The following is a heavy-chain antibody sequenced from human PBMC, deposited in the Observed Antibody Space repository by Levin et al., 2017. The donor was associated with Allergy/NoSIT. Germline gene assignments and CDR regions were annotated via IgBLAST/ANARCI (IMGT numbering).Heavy chain of an antibody. CDR1: GASISNPNYY. J-gene: IGHJ4*02. CDR3: ARREYSSGGTSTLTFDY. CDR2: IYYSGST. D-gene: IGHD2-15*01. Sequence: SQTLSLTCTVSGASISNPNYYWGWIRQPPGKGLEWIGNIYYSGSTFYNPSLKNRVTISVDTTNNDFSLKMSSVTVADTAVYYCARREYSSGGTSTLTFDYWGQGALVTVSS. V-gene: IGHV4-39*02.